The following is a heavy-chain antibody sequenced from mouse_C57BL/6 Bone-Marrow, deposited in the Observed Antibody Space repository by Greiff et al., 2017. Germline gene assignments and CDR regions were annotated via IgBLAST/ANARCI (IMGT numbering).Heavy chain of an antibody. CDR1: GFNIKDDY. V-gene: IGHV14-4*01. CDR3: TTDTTVVPDY. Sequence: VQLQQSGAELVRPGASVKLSCTASGFNIKDDYMHWVKQRPEQGLEWIGWIDPENGDTEYASKFQGKATITADTSSYTAYLQLSSLTSEDTAVYYCTTDTTVVPDYWGQGTTLTVSS. J-gene: IGHJ2*01. CDR2: IDPENGDT. D-gene: IGHD1-1*01.